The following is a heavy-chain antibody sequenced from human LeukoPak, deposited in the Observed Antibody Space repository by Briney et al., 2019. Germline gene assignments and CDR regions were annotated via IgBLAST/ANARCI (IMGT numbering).Heavy chain of an antibody. CDR2: IWYNGFKK. CDR1: GFTLSNYG. V-gene: IGHV3-33*08. J-gene: IGHJ4*02. CDR3: ARSQSFHPLAFFDY. Sequence: PGRSLRLSCAASGFTLSNYGMHWVRQAPGKGLEWVAVIWYNGFKKYYADSVKGRFTISRDNSKNTLSLQMNSLRAEDTAVYYCARSQSFHPLAFFDYWGQGTLVTVSS.